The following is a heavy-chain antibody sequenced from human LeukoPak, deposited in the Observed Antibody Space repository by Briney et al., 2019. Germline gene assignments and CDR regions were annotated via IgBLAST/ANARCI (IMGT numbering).Heavy chain of an antibody. CDR1: GVTFSSYK. CDR2: ISSSGDYI. V-gene: IGHV3-21*01. CDR3: ARATLAYCAGDCVSR. Sequence: GGSLRLSCAASGVTFSSYKMNWVRQAPGKGLEWVSSISSSGDYIYYADSVRGRFTISRVNAKNSLYLQMNSLRAEDTAMYYCARATLAYCAGDCVSRWGQGALVTVSS. D-gene: IGHD2-21*02. J-gene: IGHJ4*02.